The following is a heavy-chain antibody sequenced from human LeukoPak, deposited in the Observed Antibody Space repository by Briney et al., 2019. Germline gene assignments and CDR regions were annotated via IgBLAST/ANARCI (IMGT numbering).Heavy chain of an antibody. CDR1: GGSISSYY. CDR3: ARVGPYYYDSSGYFDY. D-gene: IGHD3-22*01. J-gene: IGHJ4*02. V-gene: IGHV4-59*01. CDR2: IHYSGST. Sequence: SETLSLTCTVSGGSISSYYWSWIRQPPGKGLEGIGYIHYSGSTTYNPSLKSRVTISVDTSKDQFSLKLSSVTAADTAVYYCARVGPYYYDSSGYFDYWGQGTLVTVPS.